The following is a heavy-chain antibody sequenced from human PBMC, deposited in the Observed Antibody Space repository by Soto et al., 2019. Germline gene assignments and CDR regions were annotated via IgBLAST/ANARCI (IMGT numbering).Heavy chain of an antibody. D-gene: IGHD3-3*01. CDR3: ARDGYYDFWNGYYKSWFDP. CDR2: MNPNSGNT. J-gene: IGHJ5*02. CDR1: GYTFTSYD. Sequence: ASVKVSCKASGYTFTSYDINWVRQATGQGLEWMGWMNPNSGNTGYAQKFQGRVTMTRNTSTSTAYMELRSLRSDDTAVYYCARDGYYDFWNGYYKSWFDPWGQGTLVTVSS. V-gene: IGHV1-8*01.